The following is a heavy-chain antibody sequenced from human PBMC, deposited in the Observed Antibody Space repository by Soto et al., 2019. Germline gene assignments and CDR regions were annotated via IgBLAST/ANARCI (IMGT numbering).Heavy chain of an antibody. V-gene: IGHV3-23*01. D-gene: IGHD2-15*01. Sequence: EVQLLESGGGLVQPGGSLRLSCAASGFTFSSYAMSWVRQAPGKGLEWVSAISGSGGSTYYADSVKGRFTISRDNSKNTLYLQTNSLRAEDTAVYYCAKAPGGYCSGGSCYPDWFGPWGQGTLVTVSS. CDR3: AKAPGGYCSGGSCYPDWFGP. J-gene: IGHJ5*02. CDR1: GFTFSSYA. CDR2: ISGSGGST.